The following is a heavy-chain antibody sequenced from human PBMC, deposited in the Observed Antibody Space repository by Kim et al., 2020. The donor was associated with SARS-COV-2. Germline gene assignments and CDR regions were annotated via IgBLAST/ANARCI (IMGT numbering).Heavy chain of an antibody. J-gene: IGHJ6*02. CDR3: ARSDITMVRGVISYGMDV. V-gene: IGHV4-39*01. D-gene: IGHD3-10*01. Sequence: NSRVTISVDTSKNQFSLKLSSVTAADTAVYYCARSDITMVRGVISYGMDVWGQGTTVTVSS.